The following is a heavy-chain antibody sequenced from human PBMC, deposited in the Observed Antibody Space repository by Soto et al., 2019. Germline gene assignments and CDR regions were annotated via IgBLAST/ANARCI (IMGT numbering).Heavy chain of an antibody. V-gene: IGHV4-4*02. CDR2: IYHSGSI. Sequence: SETLSLTCAVSGGSISSSNWWSWVRQPPGKGLEWIGEIYHSGSINYNPSLESRVTISVDKSKNHLFLTLNSVTAADTAVYYCARSFYPWGQGTLVTVSS. CDR1: GGSISSSNW. J-gene: IGHJ5*02. CDR3: ARSFYP.